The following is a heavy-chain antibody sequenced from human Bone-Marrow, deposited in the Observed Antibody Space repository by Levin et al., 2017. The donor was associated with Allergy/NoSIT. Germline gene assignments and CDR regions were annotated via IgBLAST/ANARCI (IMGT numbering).Heavy chain of an antibody. CDR2: IEESGDT. CDR1: GTSLSSSSYN. D-gene: IGHD1-7*01. CDR3: ARQATNWYLGGDWFDP. J-gene: IGHJ5*02. V-gene: IGHV4-39*01. Sequence: PGGSLRLSCTVSGTSLSSSSYNWGWIRQPPGKGLEWIASIEESGDTYYNPSLKSRVSISIDTSRNQFSLRLNSVTAADTSVYYCARQATNWYLGGDWFDPWGQGTLVTVSS.